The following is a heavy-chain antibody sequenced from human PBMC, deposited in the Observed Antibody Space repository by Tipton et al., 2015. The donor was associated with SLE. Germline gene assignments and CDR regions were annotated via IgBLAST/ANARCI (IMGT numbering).Heavy chain of an antibody. V-gene: IGHV4-59*11. CDR2: IYYSKGI. CDR1: GGSISSHS. Sequence: TLSLTCIVSGGSISSHSWSWIRQPPGKGLEWIGNIYYSKGINYNPSLKSRVTISVDTSKNRFSLKLRSVTAADTAVFYCARDRASYYDFYYYGMDVWGQGTTVTVSS. D-gene: IGHD3-3*01. J-gene: IGHJ6*02. CDR3: ARDRASYYDFYYYGMDV.